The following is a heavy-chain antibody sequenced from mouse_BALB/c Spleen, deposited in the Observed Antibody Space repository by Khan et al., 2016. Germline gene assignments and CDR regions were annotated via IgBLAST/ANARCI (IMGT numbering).Heavy chain of an antibody. CDR3: ANYGSSGYYDY. Sequence: QIQLVQSGPELKKPGETVKISCKASGYSFRNYGLNCVKQAPGKGLKWMGWINTNTGEPTYAEEFKGRFAFSLETSASTAYLQINNLKIEDTATXFCANYGSSGYYDYGGQGTTLTVSS. CDR1: GYSFRNYG. V-gene: IGHV9-3*02. J-gene: IGHJ2*01. CDR2: INTNTGEP. D-gene: IGHD1-1*01.